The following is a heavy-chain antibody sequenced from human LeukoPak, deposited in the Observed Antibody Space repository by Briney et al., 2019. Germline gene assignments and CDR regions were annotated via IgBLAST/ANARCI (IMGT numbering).Heavy chain of an antibody. CDR3: AKSGGYGLIDY. CDR2: ISYIGST. V-gene: IGHV4-59*08. J-gene: IGHJ4*02. CDR1: GGSISSDS. D-gene: IGHD1-26*01. Sequence: SETLSLTCTVSGGSISSDSWSWIRQPPGKGLEWIGYISYIGSTNYNPSLKSRVTISIDTSKNQFSLKLNSVTAADTAMYYCAKSGGYGLIDYWGQGTLVTVSS.